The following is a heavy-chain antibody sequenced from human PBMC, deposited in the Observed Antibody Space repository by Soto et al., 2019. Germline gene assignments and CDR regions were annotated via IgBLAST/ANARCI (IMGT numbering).Heavy chain of an antibody. D-gene: IGHD3-22*01. CDR3: AREDYSDSSGYHPYYYYGMDG. CDR2: ISAYNGNT. CDR1: GYTFTSYG. Sequence: QVQLVQSGAEVKKPGASVKVSCKASGYTFTSYGISWVRQAPGQGLEWMGWISAYNGNTNYAQKLQGRVTMTTDTSTSTAYMELRSLRSDDTAVYYCAREDYSDSSGYHPYYYYGMDGWCRGTTVTVSS. J-gene: IGHJ6*02. V-gene: IGHV1-18*01.